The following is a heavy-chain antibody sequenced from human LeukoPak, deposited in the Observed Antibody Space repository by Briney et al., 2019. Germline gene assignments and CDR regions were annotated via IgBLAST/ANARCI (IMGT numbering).Heavy chain of an antibody. J-gene: IGHJ6*03. V-gene: IGHV4-39*07. D-gene: IGHD6-19*01. Sequence: PSETLSLTCTVSGGSISSSSYYWGWIRQPPGKGLEWIGSIYYSGSTYYNPSLKSRVTISVDTSKNQFSLKLSSVTAADTAVYYCASQAVAGIWGFYYYYYMDVWGKGTTVTVSS. CDR2: IYYSGST. CDR1: GGSISSSSYY. CDR3: ASQAVAGIWGFYYYYYMDV.